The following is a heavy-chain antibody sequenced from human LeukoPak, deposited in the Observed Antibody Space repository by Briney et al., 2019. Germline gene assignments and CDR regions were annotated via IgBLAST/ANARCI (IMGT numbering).Heavy chain of an antibody. Sequence: SETLSLTCTVSGGSISSYYWSWIRQPPGKGLEWIGYIYYSGSTNYNPSLKSRVTISVDTSKNQFSLKLSSVTAADTAVYYCASLAGTPPYYFDYWGQGTLVTVSS. CDR2: IYYSGST. V-gene: IGHV4-59*12. D-gene: IGHD6-19*01. CDR3: ASLAGTPPYYFDY. CDR1: GGSISSYY. J-gene: IGHJ4*02.